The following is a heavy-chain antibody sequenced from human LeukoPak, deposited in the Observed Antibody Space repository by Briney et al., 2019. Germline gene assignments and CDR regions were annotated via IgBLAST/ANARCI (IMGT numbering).Heavy chain of an antibody. CDR1: GGSISSYY. J-gene: IGHJ5*02. CDR3: ARGVVVIGWLDP. D-gene: IGHD3-22*01. CDR2: IYYSGST. Sequence: SETLSLTCTVSGGSISSYYWSWIRQPPGKGLEWIGYIYYSGSTNYNPSLKSRVTISVDTSKNQFSLKLSSVTAADTAVYYCARGVVVIGWLDPWGQGTLVTVSS. V-gene: IGHV4-59*01.